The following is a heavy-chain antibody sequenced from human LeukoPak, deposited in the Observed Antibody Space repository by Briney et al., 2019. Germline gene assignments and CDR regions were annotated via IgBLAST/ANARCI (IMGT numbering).Heavy chain of an antibody. CDR3: ARLGHYYDSSGYYDAFDI. D-gene: IGHD3-22*01. V-gene: IGHV4-38-2*01. Sequence: PAETLSLTCAVSGYSINSGYYWGWIRQPPGKGLEGIGRIYHSGSTYYNPSLKSRFTISIDTSKNPLSLKLSSVTAADTAVFYCARLGHYYDSSGYYDAFDIWGQGTMVTVSS. J-gene: IGHJ3*02. CDR2: IYHSGST. CDR1: GYSINSGYY.